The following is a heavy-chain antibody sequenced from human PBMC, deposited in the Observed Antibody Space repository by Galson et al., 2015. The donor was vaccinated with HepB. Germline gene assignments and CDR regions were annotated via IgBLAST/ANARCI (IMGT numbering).Heavy chain of an antibody. V-gene: IGHV3-30-3*01. CDR1: GFTFSSYA. CDR2: ISYDGSNK. D-gene: IGHD6-13*01. J-gene: IGHJ5*02. CDR3: ARGPPGEGSSSLAWFDP. Sequence: SLRLSCAASGFTFSSYAMHWVRQAPGKGLEWVAVISYDGSNKYYADSVKGRFTISRDNSKNTLYLQMNSLRAEDAAVYYCARGPPGEGSSSLAWFDPWGQGTLVTVSS.